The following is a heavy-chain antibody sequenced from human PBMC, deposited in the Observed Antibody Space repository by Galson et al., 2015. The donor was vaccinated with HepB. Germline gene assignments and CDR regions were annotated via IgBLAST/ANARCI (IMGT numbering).Heavy chain of an antibody. Sequence: SVTVSCKVSGYTLTALSMHWVRQAPGKGLEWMGGFDPKHGETIYAQKFQGRVTMTEDTSTDTAYMELSSLRPEDTAVYYCATTSPMDYGDRCHYFYCGMDVWGQGSTVTVSS. CDR1: GYTLTALS. D-gene: IGHD4-17*01. CDR3: ATTSPMDYGDRCHYFYCGMDV. CDR2: FDPKHGET. V-gene: IGHV1-24*01. J-gene: IGHJ6*02.